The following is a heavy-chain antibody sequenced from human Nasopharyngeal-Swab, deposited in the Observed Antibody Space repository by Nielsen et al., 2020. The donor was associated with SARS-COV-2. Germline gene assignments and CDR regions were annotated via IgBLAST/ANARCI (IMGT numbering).Heavy chain of an antibody. CDR2: IKQDGSEK. Sequence: GESLKISGAASGFTFSSYWMSWVRQAPGKGLEWVANIKQDGSEKYYVDSVKGRFTISRDNAKNSLYLQMNSLRAEDTAVYYCARDQRSYFDYWGQGTLVTVSS. CDR3: ARDQRSYFDY. J-gene: IGHJ4*02. V-gene: IGHV3-7*03. CDR1: GFTFSSYW.